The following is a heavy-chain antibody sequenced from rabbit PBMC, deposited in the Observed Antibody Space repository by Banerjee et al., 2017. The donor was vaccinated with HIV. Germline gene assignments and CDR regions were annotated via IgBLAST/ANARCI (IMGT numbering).Heavy chain of an antibody. CDR3: AREPVYAGHGYNL. D-gene: IGHD4-2*01. V-gene: IGHV1S45*01. Sequence: QEQLVESGGDLVQPEGSLTLTCTASGFSFSSSYWICWVRQAPGKGLEWIGYIDPVFGSTNYASWVNGRFTISSDNAQNTVDLQMNSLTAADTATYFCAREPVYAGHGYNLWGPGTLVTVS. J-gene: IGHJ4*01. CDR1: GFSFSSSYW. CDR2: IDPVFGST.